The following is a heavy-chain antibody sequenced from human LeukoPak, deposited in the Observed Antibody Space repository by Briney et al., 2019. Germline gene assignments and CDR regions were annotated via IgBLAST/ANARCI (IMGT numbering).Heavy chain of an antibody. V-gene: IGHV4-61*02. CDR1: GGSISSGSYY. J-gene: IGHJ4*02. CDR3: AADFLSSYYDFWSGYNFDY. D-gene: IGHD3-3*01. Sequence: SETLSLTCTVSGGSISSGSYYWSWIRQPAGKGLEWIGRIYTSGSTNYNPSLKSRVTISVDTSKNQFSLKLSSVTAADTAVYYCAADFLSSYYDFWSGYNFDYWGQGTLVTVSS. CDR2: IYTSGST.